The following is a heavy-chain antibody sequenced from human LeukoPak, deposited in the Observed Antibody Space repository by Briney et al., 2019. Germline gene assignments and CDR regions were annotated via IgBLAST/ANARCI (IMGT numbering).Heavy chain of an antibody. V-gene: IGHV5-51*01. J-gene: IGHJ4*02. CDR1: RNTFTNYW. D-gene: IGHD3-3*01. Sequence: HGESLKISCKGSRNTFTNYWIGWVRQLPGKGLEWMGIIFPGDSETRYSPSFQGQVTVSVDKSTSTAYLQWASLKASDTAIYFCARLSTRLLDHWGQGTRVTVSS. CDR3: ARLSTRLLDH. CDR2: IFPGDSET.